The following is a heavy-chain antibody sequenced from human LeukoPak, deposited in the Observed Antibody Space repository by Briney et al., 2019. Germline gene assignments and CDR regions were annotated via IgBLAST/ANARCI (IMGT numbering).Heavy chain of an antibody. V-gene: IGHV4-59*01. J-gene: IGHJ4*02. CDR3: ARLDIVVVPAAMRYYFDY. CDR1: GGSISSYY. CDR2: IYYSGST. Sequence: SETLSLTCTVSGGSISSYYWSWIRQPPGKGLEWIGYIYYSGSTNYNPSLKSRVTISVDTSKNQFSLKLSSVTAADTAVYYCARLDIVVVPAAMRYYFDYWGQGTLVTVSS. D-gene: IGHD2-2*01.